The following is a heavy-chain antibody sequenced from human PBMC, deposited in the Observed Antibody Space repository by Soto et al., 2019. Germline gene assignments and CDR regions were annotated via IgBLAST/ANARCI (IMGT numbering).Heavy chain of an antibody. CDR1: GGSISSGGYS. CDR3: ARARGMGYFDVSRIEGMDV. V-gene: IGHV4-30-2*01. J-gene: IGHJ6*02. CDR2: NYHSGST. Sequence: QLQLQESGSGLVKPSQTLSLTCAVSGGSISSGGYSWSWIRQPPGKGLEWIGYNYHSGSTYYNPSLKSRVTISVDRSKNQFSLKLSSVTAADTAVYYCARARGMGYFDVSRIEGMDVLGQGTTVTVSS. D-gene: IGHD3-9*01.